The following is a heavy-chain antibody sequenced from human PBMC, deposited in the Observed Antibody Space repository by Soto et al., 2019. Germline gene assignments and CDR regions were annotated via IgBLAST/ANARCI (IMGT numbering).Heavy chain of an antibody. J-gene: IGHJ4*02. V-gene: IGHV3-11*01. Sequence: PGGSLRLSCAASGFTFSDYYMNWIRQAPGKGLEWVSYISSSGNTIYYADSVKGRFPISRDNAKNSLYLQMNSLRAEDTAVYYCAREWVTMGYWGQGTLVPVSS. D-gene: IGHD3-10*01. CDR3: AREWVTMGY. CDR2: ISSSGNTI. CDR1: GFTFSDYY.